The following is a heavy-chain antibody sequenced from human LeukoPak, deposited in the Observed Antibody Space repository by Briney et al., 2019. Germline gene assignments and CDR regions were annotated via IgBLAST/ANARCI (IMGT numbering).Heavy chain of an antibody. J-gene: IGHJ4*01. CDR3: ARGRCVYSSSWYVLAYVDY. Sequence: SETLSLTCAVYGGSFSGYYWSWILQPPGKGLEWIGEINHSGSTNYNPSLKSRVTISVDTSKNQFSLKLSSVTAADTAVYYCARGRCVYSSSWYVLAYVDYWGHGNLVTVSS. V-gene: IGHV4-34*01. D-gene: IGHD6-13*01. CDR2: INHSGST. CDR1: GGSFSGYY.